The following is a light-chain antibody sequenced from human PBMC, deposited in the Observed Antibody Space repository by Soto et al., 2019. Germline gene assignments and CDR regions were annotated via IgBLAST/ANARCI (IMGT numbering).Light chain of an antibody. Sequence: DIQMTQSPSSLSASVGDRVTITCRASQSINNYLNWYQQKPGKAPKLLISAASSLQSGVPSRFSGSGSGTDFTLTISSLQPEDFATYYCQQSYNGLGRTFGPGTKVDIK. CDR3: QQSYNGLGRT. J-gene: IGKJ3*01. V-gene: IGKV1-39*01. CDR1: QSINNY. CDR2: AAS.